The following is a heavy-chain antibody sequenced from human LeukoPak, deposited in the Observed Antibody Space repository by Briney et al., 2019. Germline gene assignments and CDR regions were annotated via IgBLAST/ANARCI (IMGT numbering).Heavy chain of an antibody. V-gene: IGHV6-1*01. Sequence: SQTLSLTCAISGDSVSINSAAWNWIRQSPSRGLEWLGRTYYRSKGYNDYAVSVKSRITINPDTSKNQFSLQLNSVTPEDTAVYYCARALYSSGWHEPELHYYYYGMDVWGQGTTVTVSS. CDR2: TYYRSKGYN. CDR1: GDSVSINSAA. CDR3: ARALYSSGWHEPELHYYYYGMDV. J-gene: IGHJ6*02. D-gene: IGHD6-19*01.